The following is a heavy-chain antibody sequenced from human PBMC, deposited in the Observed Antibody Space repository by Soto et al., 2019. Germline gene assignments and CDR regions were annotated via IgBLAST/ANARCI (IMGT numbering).Heavy chain of an antibody. CDR1: GGSIGSAAYS. Sequence: QVQLQESGPGLVKPSQTLSLTCTVSGGSIGSAAYSWSWIRQHPGEGLECIGYISHSGSTYYTPSLKSRVIISVDTSKNQFSLSLTSVTAADTAVYYCSTEYTYGSNCFDCWGQGALVTVSS. J-gene: IGHJ4*02. D-gene: IGHD5-18*01. CDR2: ISHSGST. V-gene: IGHV4-31*03. CDR3: STEYTYGSNCFDC.